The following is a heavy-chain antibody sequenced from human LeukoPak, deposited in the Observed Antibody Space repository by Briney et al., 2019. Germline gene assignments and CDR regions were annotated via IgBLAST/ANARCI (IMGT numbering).Heavy chain of an antibody. V-gene: IGHV4-34*01. CDR2: INHSGST. J-gene: IGHJ4*02. D-gene: IGHD5-18*01. CDR3: ARDPGYSYGYSFDY. CDR1: GGSFSGYY. Sequence: SETLSLTCAVYGGSFSGYYWSWIRQPPGKGLEWIGEINHSGSTNYNPSLKSRVTISVDTSKNQFSLKLSSVTAADTAVYYRARDPGYSYGYSFDYWGQGTLVTVSS.